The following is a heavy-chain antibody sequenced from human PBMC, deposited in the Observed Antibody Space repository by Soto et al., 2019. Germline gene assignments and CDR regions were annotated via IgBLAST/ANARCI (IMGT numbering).Heavy chain of an antibody. V-gene: IGHV3-74*01. CDR2: INSDGSST. D-gene: IGHD2-8*01. CDR3: AREGGVQDLDY. Sequence: EVQLVESGGGLVQPGGSLILSCAASGFTFSSYWMHWVRQAPGKGLVWVSRINSDGSSTSYADSVKGRFTISRDNAKNTLYLQMNSQRAEDTAVYYCAREGGVQDLDYWGQGTLVTVSS. CDR1: GFTFSSYW. J-gene: IGHJ4*02.